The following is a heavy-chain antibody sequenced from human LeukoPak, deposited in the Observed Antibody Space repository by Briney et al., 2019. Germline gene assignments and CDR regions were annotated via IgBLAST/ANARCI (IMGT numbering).Heavy chain of an antibody. J-gene: IGHJ4*02. Sequence: AESLKISCKGSGYSFTSYWIGWVRQLPGKGLEWMGIIYPGDSDTRYSPSFQGQVTISADKSISTAYLQWSSLTASDTAMYYCARHQSGLDLYYFDYWGQGTLVTVSS. V-gene: IGHV5-51*01. CDR1: GYSFTSYW. CDR2: IYPGDSDT. CDR3: ARHQSGLDLYYFDY. D-gene: IGHD1-1*01.